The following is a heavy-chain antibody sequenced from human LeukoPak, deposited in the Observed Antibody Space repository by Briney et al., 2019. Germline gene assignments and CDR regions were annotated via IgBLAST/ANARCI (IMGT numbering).Heavy chain of an antibody. Sequence: GGSLRLSCAASGFTFSSYSMNWARQAPGKGLEWVSFISSSSNTIYYADSVKGRFTISRDNAKNSLYLQMNSLRDEDTAVYYCARGYCVSTTCHDIWGQGTMVTVSS. CDR1: GFTFSSYS. CDR3: ARGYCVSTTCHDI. CDR2: ISSSSNTI. D-gene: IGHD2-2*01. J-gene: IGHJ3*02. V-gene: IGHV3-48*02.